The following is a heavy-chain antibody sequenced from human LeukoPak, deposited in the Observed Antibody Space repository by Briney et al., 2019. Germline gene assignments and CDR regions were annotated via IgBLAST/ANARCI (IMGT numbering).Heavy chain of an antibody. J-gene: IGHJ2*01. D-gene: IGHD3-22*01. V-gene: IGHV5-51*01. CDR1: GYNFISYW. CDR2: VSPGDSDT. CDR3: ARAYYFDSSAYYPPWYFDP. Sequence: GESLKISCKGSGYNFISYWIGWVRQMPGKGLEWMGIVSPGDSDTRYSPSFQGQVTMSADKSISTAYLQWSSLKASDAAMYYCARAYYFDSSAYYPPWYFDPWGRGTLVTVSS.